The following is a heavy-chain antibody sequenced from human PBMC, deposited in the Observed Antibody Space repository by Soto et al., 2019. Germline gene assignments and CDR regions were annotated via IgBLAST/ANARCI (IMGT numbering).Heavy chain of an antibody. CDR1: GFTFSSYA. Sequence: GGSLRLSCAASGFTFSSYAMSWVRQAPGKGLEWVSAISGSGGSTYYAASVKGRFTISRDNSTNTLYLQMNSLRAEDTAVYYCPKTTTGTTFDPWGQGTLVSVSS. CDR3: PKTTTGTTFDP. J-gene: IGHJ5*02. CDR2: ISGSGGST. V-gene: IGHV3-23*01. D-gene: IGHD1-1*01.